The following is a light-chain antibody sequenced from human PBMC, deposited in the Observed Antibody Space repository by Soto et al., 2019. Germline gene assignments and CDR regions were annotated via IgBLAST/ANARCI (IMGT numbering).Light chain of an antibody. CDR2: DVS. CDR3: CSYAGSYFYV. J-gene: IGLJ1*01. Sequence: LTQPRSVSGSPGQSVTISCTGTSSDVGGYNYVSWYQQHPGKAPKLMIYDVSKRPSGVPDRFSGSKSGNTASLTISGLQAEDEADYYCCSYAGSYFYVFGTGTKVTVL. CDR1: SSDVGGYNY. V-gene: IGLV2-11*01.